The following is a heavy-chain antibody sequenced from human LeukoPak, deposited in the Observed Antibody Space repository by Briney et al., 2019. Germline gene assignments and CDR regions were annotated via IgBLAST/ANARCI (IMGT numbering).Heavy chain of an antibody. J-gene: IGHJ4*02. CDR1: GYIFTNYA. CDR2: INAGNGKA. CDR3: ARDSRASYDLRSNLDY. D-gene: IGHD1-26*01. Sequence: ASVKVSCKASGYIFTNYAIHWVRQAPGQRLEWMGWINAGNGKANYSQKFRGRVTLTRDTSASTAYMELSSLRSADTAVYYCARDSRASYDLRSNLDYWGQGTLVTVSS. V-gene: IGHV1-3*01.